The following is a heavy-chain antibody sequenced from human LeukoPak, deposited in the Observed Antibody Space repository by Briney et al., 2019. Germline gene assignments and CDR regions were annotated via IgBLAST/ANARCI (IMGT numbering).Heavy chain of an antibody. CDR3: ARSRGLSGARRYFDY. Sequence: SVKVSCKASGYTFNNYGISWVRQAPGQGLEWMGGIIPIFGTANYAQKFQGRVTITTDESTSTAYMELSSLRSEDTAVYYCARSRGLSGARRYFDYWGQGTLVTVSS. D-gene: IGHD3/OR15-3a*01. CDR1: GYTFNNYG. CDR2: IIPIFGTA. J-gene: IGHJ4*02. V-gene: IGHV1-69*05.